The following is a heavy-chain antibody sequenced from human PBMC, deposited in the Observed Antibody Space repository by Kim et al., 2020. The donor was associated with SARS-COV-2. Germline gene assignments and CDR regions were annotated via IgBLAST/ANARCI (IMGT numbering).Heavy chain of an antibody. D-gene: IGHD3-3*02. Sequence: TANYAQKFQGRVTITADESTSTAYMELSSLRSEDTAVYYCANIRPTGFDPWGQGTLVTVSS. CDR2: TA. V-gene: IGHV1-69*01. CDR3: ANIRPTGFDP. J-gene: IGHJ5*02.